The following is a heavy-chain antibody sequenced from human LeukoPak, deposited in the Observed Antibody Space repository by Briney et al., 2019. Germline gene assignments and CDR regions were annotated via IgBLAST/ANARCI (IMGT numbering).Heavy chain of an antibody. D-gene: IGHD2-2*01. J-gene: IGHJ3*02. V-gene: IGHV4-4*02. CDR2: IYHSGST. CDR3: ARDPGRLVVVPAARFHAFDI. Sequence: SETLSLTCAVSGGSISSSNWWSWVRQPPGKGLEWIGEIYHSGSTNYNPSLKSRVTISVDKSENQFSLKLSSVTAADTAVYYCARDPGRLVVVPAARFHAFDIWGQGAMVTVSS. CDR1: GGSISSSNW.